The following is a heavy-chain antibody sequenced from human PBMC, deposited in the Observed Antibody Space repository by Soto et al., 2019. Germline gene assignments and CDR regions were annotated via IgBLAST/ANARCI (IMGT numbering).Heavy chain of an antibody. Sequence: SETLSLTCNVSGGSISSYYWSWIRQPPGKGLEWIGYIYYSGSTNYNPSLKSRVTISVDTSKNQFSLKLSSVAAADTAVYYCARLRERGVVPAAIRWFDPWGQGTLVTVSS. D-gene: IGHD2-2*01. CDR2: IYYSGST. CDR1: GGSISSYY. V-gene: IGHV4-59*08. CDR3: ARLRERGVVPAAIRWFDP. J-gene: IGHJ5*02.